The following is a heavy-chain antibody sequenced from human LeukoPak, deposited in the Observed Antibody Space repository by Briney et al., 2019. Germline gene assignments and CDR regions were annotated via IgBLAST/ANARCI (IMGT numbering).Heavy chain of an antibody. D-gene: IGHD3-9*01. CDR1: GGSISSYY. CDR2: IYYSGST. CDR3: ARAEESTYYDILTGCLFDY. J-gene: IGHJ4*02. Sequence: KPSETLSLTCTVSGGSISSYYWSWIRQPPGKGLEWIGYIYYSGSTYYNPSLKSRVTISVDTSKNQFSLKLSSVTAADTAAYCCARAEESTYYDILTGCLFDYWGQGTLVTVSS. V-gene: IGHV4-59*08.